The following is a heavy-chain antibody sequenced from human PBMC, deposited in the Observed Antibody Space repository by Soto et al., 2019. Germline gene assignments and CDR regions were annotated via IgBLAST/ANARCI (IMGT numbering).Heavy chain of an antibody. Sequence: SETLSLTCTVSGGSISSGGYYWGWIRQYPGKGLDWIGYIYFSGTTYYNPSLKSRVTISLDTSKNQFSLKLSSVTAADTAVYYCARGALPSYGFLEWLRTHNWFDPWGQGTLVTVSS. CDR1: GGSISSGGYY. CDR2: IYFSGTT. V-gene: IGHV4-31*03. CDR3: ARGALPSYGFLEWLRTHNWFDP. D-gene: IGHD3-3*01. J-gene: IGHJ5*02.